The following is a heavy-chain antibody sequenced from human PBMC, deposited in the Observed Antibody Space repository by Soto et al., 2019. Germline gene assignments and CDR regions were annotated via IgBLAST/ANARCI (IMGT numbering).Heavy chain of an antibody. CDR2: TYYNGDT. Sequence: PSETLPLTCTVSDDSFRGAEYYWSWIRQPLGKGPEWIGYTYYNGDTKYNPALRSRVTMSEDTSKNQFSLRLSSVTAADTAVYFCARGPAYIDGWRTFDLWGRGILVTVSS. J-gene: IGHJ4*02. D-gene: IGHD6-19*01. CDR3: ARGPAYIDGWRTFDL. V-gene: IGHV4-61*08. CDR1: DDSFRGAEYY.